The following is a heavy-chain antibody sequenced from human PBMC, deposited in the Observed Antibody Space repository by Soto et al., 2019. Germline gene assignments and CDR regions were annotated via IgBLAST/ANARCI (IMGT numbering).Heavy chain of an antibody. J-gene: IGHJ4*02. V-gene: IGHV3-21*01. Sequence: GGSLRLSCTASGFAFNNYGINWVRQAPGKGLEWVSSISKSDYTYYSDSVTGRFTISRDNAKNSVSLQMNSLRAEDTAVYYCAKVGSGYYRGDYFDSWGQGTLVTVSS. D-gene: IGHD3-3*01. CDR2: ISKSDYT. CDR3: AKVGSGYYRGDYFDS. CDR1: GFAFNNYG.